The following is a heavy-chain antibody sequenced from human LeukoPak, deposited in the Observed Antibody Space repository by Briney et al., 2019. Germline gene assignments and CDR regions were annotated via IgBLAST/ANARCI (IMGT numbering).Heavy chain of an antibody. CDR1: GFTFSSYS. D-gene: IGHD6-13*01. CDR2: ISSSSSYI. J-gene: IGHJ4*02. Sequence: KPGGSLRLSCAASGFTFSSYSMNWVRQAPGKGLEWVSSISSSSSYIYYADSVKGRFTISRDNAKNSLYLQMNSLRAEDTAVYYCARAAWDSSSFDYWGQGTLVTVSS. CDR3: ARAAWDSSSFDY. V-gene: IGHV3-21*01.